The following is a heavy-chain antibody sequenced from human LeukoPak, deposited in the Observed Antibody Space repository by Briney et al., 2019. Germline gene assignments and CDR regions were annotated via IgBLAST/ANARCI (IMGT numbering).Heavy chain of an antibody. V-gene: IGHV1-69*04. Sequence: ASVKVSRKASGGTFSSYAISWVRQAPGQGLEWMGRIIPILGIANYAQKFQGRVTITADKSTSTAYMELSSLRSEDTAVYYCARDPTTPIYYYYGMDVWGQGTTVTVSS. D-gene: IGHD1-26*01. CDR1: GGTFSSYA. CDR2: IIPILGIA. CDR3: ARDPTTPIYYYYGMDV. J-gene: IGHJ6*02.